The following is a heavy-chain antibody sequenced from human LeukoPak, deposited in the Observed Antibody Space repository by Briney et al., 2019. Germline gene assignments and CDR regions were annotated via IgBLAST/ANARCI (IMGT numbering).Heavy chain of an antibody. J-gene: IGHJ4*02. CDR1: GGSFSGYY. D-gene: IGHD3-10*01. V-gene: IGHV4-34*01. CDR2: INHSGST. CDR3: ARRRVRGATDY. Sequence: SETLSLTCAVYGGSFSGYYWSWIRQPPGKGLEWIGEINHSGSTNYNPSLKSRVTFSVDTSKNQFSLKLTSVTAADTAVYYCARRRVRGATDYWGQGILVTVSS.